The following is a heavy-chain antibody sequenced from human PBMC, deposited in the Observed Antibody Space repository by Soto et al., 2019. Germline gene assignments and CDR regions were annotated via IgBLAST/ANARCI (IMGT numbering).Heavy chain of an antibody. V-gene: IGHV1-69*13. CDR1: GGTFSSYA. D-gene: IGHD5-12*01. Sequence: GASVKVSCKASGGTFSSYAISWVRQAPGQGLEWMGGIIPIFGTANYAQKFQGRVTITADESTSTAYMELSSLRSEDTAVYYCARDGGRVATILSYWGQGTLVTVSS. J-gene: IGHJ4*02. CDR2: IIPIFGTA. CDR3: ARDGGRVATILSY.